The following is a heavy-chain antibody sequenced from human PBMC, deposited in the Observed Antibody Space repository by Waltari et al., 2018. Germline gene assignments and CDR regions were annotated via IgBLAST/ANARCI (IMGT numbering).Heavy chain of an antibody. CDR1: GYTLTELS. CDR2: FNPEDGET. CDR3: ATAYYYDSSGTTQFDY. J-gene: IGHJ4*02. V-gene: IGHV1-24*01. D-gene: IGHD3-22*01. Sequence: QVQLVQSGAEVKKPGASVKVSCKVSGYTLTELSMHWVRQAPGKGLEWMGGFNPEDGETIYAQKFQGRVTMTEDTSTDTAYMELSSLRSEDTAVYYCATAYYYDSSGTTQFDYWGQGTLVTVSS.